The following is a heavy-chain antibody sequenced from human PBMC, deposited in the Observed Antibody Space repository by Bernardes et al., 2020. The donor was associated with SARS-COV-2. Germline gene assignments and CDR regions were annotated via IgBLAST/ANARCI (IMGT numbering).Heavy chain of an antibody. CDR3: ARRTRLSNSYDMDV. V-gene: IGHV2-5*02. D-gene: IGHD1-1*01. Sequence: SGPTLVKPTQTLTLTCTFSGFSLRTSGEGVGWIRQPPGKALEWLAFIYWDDDKRYRPSLKSRLTIIKDTSKNQVVLTMTNMDPVDTATYYCARRTRLSNSYDMDVWGQGTTVTVSS. CDR1: GFSLRTSGEG. J-gene: IGHJ6*02. CDR2: IYWDDDK.